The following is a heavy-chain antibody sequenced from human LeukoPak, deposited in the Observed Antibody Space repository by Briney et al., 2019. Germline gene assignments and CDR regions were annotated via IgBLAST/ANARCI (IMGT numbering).Heavy chain of an antibody. V-gene: IGHV5-51*01. Sequence: GESLKISCKGSGYRFTDYWIGWVRQMPGKGLEWMGIIYPGDSDTRYSPSFQGQVTISADKSINTTHLQWSSLKASDTAMYYCARGAAGTTPDYYYFGLDVWGQGTTVRVSS. CDR3: ARGAAGTTPDYYYFGLDV. D-gene: IGHD1-7*01. J-gene: IGHJ6*02. CDR2: IYPGDSDT. CDR1: GYRFTDYW.